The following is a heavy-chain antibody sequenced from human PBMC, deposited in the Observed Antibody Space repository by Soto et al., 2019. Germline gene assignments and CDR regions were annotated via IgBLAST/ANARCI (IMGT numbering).Heavy chain of an antibody. J-gene: IGHJ4*02. CDR2: IWYDGSNK. CDR3: ASCRSSGCFDY. V-gene: IGHV3-33*01. Sequence: PGGSLRLSCAASGFTFSSYGMHWVRQAPGKGLEWVAVIWYDGSNKYYADSVKGRFTISRDNSKNTLYLQMNSLRAEDTAVYYCASCRSSGCFDYWGQGTLVTVSS. CDR1: GFTFSSYG. D-gene: IGHD6-19*01.